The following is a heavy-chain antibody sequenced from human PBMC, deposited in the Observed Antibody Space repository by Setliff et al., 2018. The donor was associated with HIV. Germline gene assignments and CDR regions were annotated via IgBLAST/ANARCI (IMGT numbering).Heavy chain of an antibody. CDR2: IFYTGST. J-gene: IGHJ6*03. D-gene: IGHD2-21*01. CDR3: ARGIVPPTRQGYYYMDV. V-gene: IGHV4-59*11. Sequence: SETLSLTCTVSGGSISSHYWSWIRQSPGKGLEWIGYIFYTGSTNHNPSLKSRVTMSIDTFKKQFSLRLRSVTAADTAVYYCARGIVPPTRQGYYYMDVWGKGTTVTVSS. CDR1: GGSISSHY.